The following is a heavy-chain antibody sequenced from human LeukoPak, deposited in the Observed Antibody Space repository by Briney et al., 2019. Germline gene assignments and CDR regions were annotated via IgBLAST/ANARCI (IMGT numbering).Heavy chain of an antibody. CDR3: AKGSDCSSPSRPIDY. CDR1: GFTFSSYG. Sequence: GGCLGLSCAASGFTFSSYGMHWVRQAPGKGLEWVAVISYDGHNKYYTDSVKGRFTIYRDNSKNTLYRQMNSLRAEDTAVYYCAKGSDCSSPSRPIDYWGQGIQVTVSS. D-gene: IGHD2-2*01. CDR2: ISYDGHNK. V-gene: IGHV3-30*18. J-gene: IGHJ4*02.